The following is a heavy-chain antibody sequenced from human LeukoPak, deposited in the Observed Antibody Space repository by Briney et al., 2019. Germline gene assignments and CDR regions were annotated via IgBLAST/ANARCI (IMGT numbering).Heavy chain of an antibody. CDR2: IYSGGST. V-gene: IGHV3-53*05. CDR3: ARNKLGWLGAFDI. CDR1: GFTGCSNY. D-gene: IGHD3-3*01. Sequence: GGCLRLSRAASGFTGCSNYMSSGCETPGGGLERGSLIYSGGSTYYADSVKGRFTISRDNSKNTLYLQMNSLRAEDTAVYYCARNKLGWLGAFDIWGQGTMVTVSS. J-gene: IGHJ3*02.